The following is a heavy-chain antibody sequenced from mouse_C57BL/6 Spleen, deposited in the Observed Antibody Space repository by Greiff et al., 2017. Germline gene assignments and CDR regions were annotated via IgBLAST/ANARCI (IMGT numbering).Heavy chain of an antibody. CDR1: GFSLSTSGMG. V-gene: IGHV8-12*01. J-gene: IGHJ1*03. Sequence: QVTLKESGPGLLQSSQTLSLTCSFSGFSLSTSGMGVSWIRQPSGKGLEWLAHIYWDDDKRYNPSLKSRLTISKDTSRNQVFLKITSVDTADTATYYCARREYYGSSPHWYFDVWGTGTTVTVSS. D-gene: IGHD1-1*01. CDR3: ARREYYGSSPHWYFDV. CDR2: IYWDDDK.